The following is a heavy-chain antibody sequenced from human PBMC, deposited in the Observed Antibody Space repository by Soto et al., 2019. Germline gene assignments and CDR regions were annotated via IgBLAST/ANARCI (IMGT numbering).Heavy chain of an antibody. D-gene: IGHD3-22*01. CDR2: ISAYNGNT. CDR3: ARGTITYYYDSSGYYGGDFGYYGMDV. CDR1: GYTFTSYV. J-gene: IGHJ6*02. Sequence: ASVKVSCKASGYTFTSYVISWVRQAPGQGLEWMGWISAYNGNTNYAQKLQGRVTMTTDTSTSTAYMELRSLRSDDTAVYYCARGTITYYYDSSGYYGGDFGYYGMDVWGQGTTVTVSS. V-gene: IGHV1-18*01.